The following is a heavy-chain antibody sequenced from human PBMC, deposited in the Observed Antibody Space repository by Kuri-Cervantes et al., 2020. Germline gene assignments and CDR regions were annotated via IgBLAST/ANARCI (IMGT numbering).Heavy chain of an antibody. CDR3: ARGQGSGWYSVPYYFDY. J-gene: IGHJ4*02. CDR2: MNPNSGNT. D-gene: IGHD6-19*01. Sequence: ASVKVSCKTSGYTVTSYDVNWVRQATGQGLEWMGWMNPNSGNTGYAQKFQGRVTMTMNTSISTAYMELSTLRSEDTAVYYCARGQGSGWYSVPYYFDYWGQGTLVTVSS. CDR1: GYTVTSYD. V-gene: IGHV1-8*02.